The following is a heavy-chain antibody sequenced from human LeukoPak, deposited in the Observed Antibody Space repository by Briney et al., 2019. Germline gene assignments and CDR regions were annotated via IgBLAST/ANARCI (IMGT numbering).Heavy chain of an antibody. V-gene: IGHV1-69*05. Sequence: SVKVSCKASGGTFSSYAISWVRQAPGQGLEWMGGIIPIFGTANYAQKFQGRVTITTDESTSTAYMELSSLRSEDTAVYYCARDPALEGTEDYRDFGGVESVDAFDVWGQGTKVTVFS. J-gene: IGHJ3*01. CDR2: IIPIFGTA. CDR3: ARDPALEGTEDYRDFGGVESVDAFDV. D-gene: IGHD4-23*01. CDR1: GGTFSSYA.